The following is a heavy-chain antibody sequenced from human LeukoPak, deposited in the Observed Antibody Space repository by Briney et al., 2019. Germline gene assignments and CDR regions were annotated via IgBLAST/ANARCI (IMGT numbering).Heavy chain of an antibody. D-gene: IGHD1-1*01. J-gene: IGHJ4*02. CDR1: TFTFSSYS. CDR3: ASSRCTSDNCYGGTDN. V-gene: IGHV3-48*04. CDR2: ISGGSNKI. Sequence: PGGSLRLSCTASTFTFSSYSMNWVRQAPGKGLEWVSHISGGSNKIYYADSVKGRFTISRDNAKNSLYLQMNTLRAEDTAVYYCASSRCTSDNCYGGTDNWGQGTLVTVSS.